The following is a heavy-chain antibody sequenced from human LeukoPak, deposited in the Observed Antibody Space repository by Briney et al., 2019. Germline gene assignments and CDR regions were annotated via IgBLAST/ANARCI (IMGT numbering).Heavy chain of an antibody. J-gene: IGHJ4*02. CDR2: IWYDGSNK. CDR3: ARGGYIAARQKVDY. V-gene: IGHV3-33*01. D-gene: IGHD6-6*01. CDR1: GFTFSSYG. Sequence: GGSLRLSCAASGFTFSSYGMHWVRQAPGKGLEWVAVIWYDGSNKYYADSVKGRFTISRDNSKNTLYLQMNSLRAEDTAVYYCARGGYIAARQKVDYWGQGTLVTASS.